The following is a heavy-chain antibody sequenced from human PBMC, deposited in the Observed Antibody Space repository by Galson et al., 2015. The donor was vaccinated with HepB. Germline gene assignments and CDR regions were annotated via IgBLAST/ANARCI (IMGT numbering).Heavy chain of an antibody. J-gene: IGHJ6*02. CDR3: ATERYDYVWGGHRSYYGMDV. CDR2: IVVGSGNT. CDR1: GLPFSTSA. Sequence: SVKVSCKASGLPFSTSAVQWVRQARGQRLEWIGWIVVGSGNTNYAQKFQERVTITRDMSTSTAYMELGSLRSEDTAVYYCATERYDYVWGGHRSYYGMDVWGQGTTVTVSS. V-gene: IGHV1-58*01. D-gene: IGHD3-16*02.